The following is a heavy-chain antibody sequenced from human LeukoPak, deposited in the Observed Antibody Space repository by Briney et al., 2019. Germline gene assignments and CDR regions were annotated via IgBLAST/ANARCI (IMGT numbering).Heavy chain of an antibody. Sequence: ASVKVSCKASGYTFTSYGISWVRQAPGQGLEWMGWISAYNGNTNYAQKLQGRVTTTTDTSTSTAYMELRSLRSDDTAVYYCARRYARGDYAPFDYWGQGTLVTVSS. CDR3: ARRYARGDYAPFDY. CDR1: GYTFTSYG. D-gene: IGHD4-17*01. CDR2: ISAYNGNT. V-gene: IGHV1-18*01. J-gene: IGHJ4*02.